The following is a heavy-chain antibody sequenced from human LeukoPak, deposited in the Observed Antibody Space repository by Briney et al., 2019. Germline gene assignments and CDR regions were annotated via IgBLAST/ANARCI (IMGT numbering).Heavy chain of an antibody. CDR1: GFTFSSYG. Sequence: PGGSLRLSCAASGFTFSSYGMHWVRQAPGKGLEWVAVISYDGSNKYYADSVKGRFTISRDNSKNTLYLQMNSLRAEDTAVYYCAKDHRDSGPDYWGQGTLGTVSS. V-gene: IGHV3-30*18. CDR3: AKDHRDSGPDY. D-gene: IGHD1-26*01. CDR2: ISYDGSNK. J-gene: IGHJ4*02.